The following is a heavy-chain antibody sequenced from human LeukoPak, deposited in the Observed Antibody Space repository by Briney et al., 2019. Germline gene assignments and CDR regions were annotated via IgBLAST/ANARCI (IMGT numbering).Heavy chain of an antibody. J-gene: IGHJ4*02. CDR1: GFTFSSYW. CDR2: INSDGSST. Sequence: GGSLRLSCAASGFTFSSYWMHWVRQAPGKGLVWVSRINSDGSSTSYADSVKGRFTISRDNAKNTLYLQMNSLRAEDTAVYYCAKEPYSSSHRFDYWGQGTLVTVSS. CDR3: AKEPYSSSHRFDY. V-gene: IGHV3-74*01. D-gene: IGHD6-6*01.